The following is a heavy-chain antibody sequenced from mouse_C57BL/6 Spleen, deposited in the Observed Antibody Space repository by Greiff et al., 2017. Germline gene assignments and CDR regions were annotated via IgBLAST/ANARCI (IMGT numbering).Heavy chain of an antibody. V-gene: IGHV2-2*01. J-gene: IGHJ3*01. D-gene: IGHD5-1-1*01. Sequence: QVQLKESGPGLVQPSQSLSITCTVSGFSLTSYGVHWVRQSPGKGLEWLGVIWCGGSTDYNAALISRLSISKDNSKSQVFFKMHSLQADDTAIYYCTRIIRPFAYWGQGTLVTVSA. CDR3: TRIIRPFAY. CDR1: GFSLTSYG. CDR2: IWCGGST.